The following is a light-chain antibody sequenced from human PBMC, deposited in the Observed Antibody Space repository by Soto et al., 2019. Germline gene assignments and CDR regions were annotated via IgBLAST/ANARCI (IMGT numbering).Light chain of an antibody. CDR1: SSDVGTYNY. CDR3: SSYTSSSTLDV. J-gene: IGLJ1*01. V-gene: IGLV2-14*01. Sequence: QSALTQPASVSGSPGQSSTICCTGTSSDVGTYNYVSWYQQDPGKAPRLMIYEVSNRPSGVSNRFSGSKSGNTASLTISALQAEDEAAYYCSSYTSSSTLDVFRSGTTAPVL. CDR2: EVS.